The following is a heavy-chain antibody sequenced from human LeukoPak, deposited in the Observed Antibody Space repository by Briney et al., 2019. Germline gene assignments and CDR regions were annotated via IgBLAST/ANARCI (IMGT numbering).Heavy chain of an antibody. CDR1: GGSLSSGDYY. CDR2: IHYSGNT. D-gene: IGHD3-10*01. CDR3: TRAAGDGDY. Sequence: SQTLSLTCTVSGGSLSSGDYYWSWTRHPPGKGLEWIGYIHYSGNTYYTPSLKSRLTISVDASKNQFSLKLSSVTAADTAVYYCTRAAGDGDYWGQGTLVIVSS. J-gene: IGHJ4*02. V-gene: IGHV4-30-4*08.